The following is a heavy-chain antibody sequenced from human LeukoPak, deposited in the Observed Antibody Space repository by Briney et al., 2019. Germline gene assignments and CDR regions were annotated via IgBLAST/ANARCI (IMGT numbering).Heavy chain of an antibody. J-gene: IGHJ4*01. D-gene: IGHD3-10*01. CDR1: RGAIGTYY. V-gene: IGHV4-4*07. CDR2: MYTSGNT. CDR3: ARDSGRRGYPEYSFDY. Sequence: PSETLSLTCTVSRGAIGTYYWSWLRQPAGKGVEGIGRMYTSGNTKFNPSRRSRVTISVDTSKNHFSLKVTSLTAADTAIYYCARDSGRRGYPEYSFDYWGHGTLVTVSS.